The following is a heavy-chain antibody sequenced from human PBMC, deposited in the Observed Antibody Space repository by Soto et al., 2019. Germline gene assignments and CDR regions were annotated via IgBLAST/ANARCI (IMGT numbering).Heavy chain of an antibody. CDR1: GFTFSSYG. Sequence: GGSLRLSCAASGFTFSSYGMHWVRQAPGKGLEWVAVIWYDGSNKYYADSVKGRFTISRDNSKNTLYLQMNSLRAEDTAVYYCARDRLGGFWSGYYSDYYYMDVWGKGTTVTVSS. CDR3: ARDRLGGFWSGYYSDYYYMDV. CDR2: IWYDGSNK. D-gene: IGHD3-3*01. J-gene: IGHJ6*03. V-gene: IGHV3-33*01.